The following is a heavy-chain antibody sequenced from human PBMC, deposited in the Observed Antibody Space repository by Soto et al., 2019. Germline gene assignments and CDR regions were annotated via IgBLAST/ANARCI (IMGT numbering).Heavy chain of an antibody. Sequence: EVQLVESGGGLVKPGGSLRLSCAASGFTFSSYSMNWVRQAPGKGLEWVSSISSSSSYIYYADSVKGRFTISRDNAKNSLYLQMNSLRAEDTAVYYCATLGVATSLNFDYWGQGTLVTVSS. V-gene: IGHV3-21*01. CDR1: GFTFSSYS. CDR3: ATLGVATSLNFDY. J-gene: IGHJ4*02. D-gene: IGHD3-3*01. CDR2: ISSSSSYI.